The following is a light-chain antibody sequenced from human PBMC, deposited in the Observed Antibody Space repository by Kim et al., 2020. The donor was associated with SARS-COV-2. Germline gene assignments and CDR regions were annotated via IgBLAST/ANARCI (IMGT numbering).Light chain of an antibody. CDR2: GAS. V-gene: IGKV3-20*01. CDR3: QQYGSSLLYT. CDR1: QSVSSSY. Sequence: SPGERATLSCRASQSVSSSYLAWYQQNPGQAPRLLIYGASSRATGIPDRFSGSGSGTDFTLTISRLEPEDFAVYYCQQYGSSLLYTFGQGTKLEI. J-gene: IGKJ2*01.